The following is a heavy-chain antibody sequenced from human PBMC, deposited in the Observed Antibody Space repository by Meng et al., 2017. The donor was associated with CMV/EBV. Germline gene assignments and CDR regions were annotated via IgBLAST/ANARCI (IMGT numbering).Heavy chain of an antibody. CDR3: ARLSLGPTGHWFDP. D-gene: IGHD1-26*01. CDR1: GGSISSGGYY. Sequence: SETLSLTCTVSGGSISSGGYYWSWIRQHPGKGLEWIGYIYYSGSTYYNPSLKRRVTISVDTSKNQFSLKLSSVTAADTAVYYCARLSLGPTGHWFDPWGQGTLVTVSS. J-gene: IGHJ5*02. V-gene: IGHV4-31*03. CDR2: IYYSGST.